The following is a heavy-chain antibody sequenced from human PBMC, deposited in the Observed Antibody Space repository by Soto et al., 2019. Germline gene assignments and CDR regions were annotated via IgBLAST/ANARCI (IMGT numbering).Heavy chain of an antibody. Sequence: QVQLQQWGAGLLKPSETLSLTCAVYGGSFSGFYWTWIRQPPGKGLGWIGEINHSGTTNYNPSLKSRVTVSVDTSKIQFSLKLSSVTAADTAMYYCRRSAYEGRDAFDIWGQGTMVTVSS. J-gene: IGHJ3*02. CDR2: INHSGTT. CDR3: RRSAYEGRDAFDI. D-gene: IGHD5-12*01. V-gene: IGHV4-34*01. CDR1: GGSFSGFY.